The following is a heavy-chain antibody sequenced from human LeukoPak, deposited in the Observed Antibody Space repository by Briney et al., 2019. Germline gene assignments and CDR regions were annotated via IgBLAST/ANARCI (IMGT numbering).Heavy chain of an antibody. CDR1: GFTFSSYS. CDR2: IAADGGVK. V-gene: IGHV3-30*03. CDR3: AREATWGQWYFDH. J-gene: IGHJ4*02. D-gene: IGHD6-19*01. Sequence: GGSLRLSCAASGFTFSSYSMNWVRQAPGKGLEWVAVIAADGGVKHYADSVKGRFTLSRDNSKNTLFLQMNSLSVEDTAVYYCAREATWGQWYFDHWGQGTPVTVSS.